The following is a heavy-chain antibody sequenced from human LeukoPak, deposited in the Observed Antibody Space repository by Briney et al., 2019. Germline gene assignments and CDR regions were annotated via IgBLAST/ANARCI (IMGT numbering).Heavy chain of an antibody. CDR1: GYTFTGYY. D-gene: IGHD5-12*01. CDR3: ARVQVATVPYDAFDI. Sequence: ASVKVSCKASGYTFTGYYMHWVRQAPGQGLEWMGWINPNSGGTNYAQKFQGRATMTRDTSISTAYMELSRLRSDDTAVYYCARVQVATVPYDAFDIWGQGTMVTVSS. CDR2: INPNSGGT. V-gene: IGHV1-2*02. J-gene: IGHJ3*02.